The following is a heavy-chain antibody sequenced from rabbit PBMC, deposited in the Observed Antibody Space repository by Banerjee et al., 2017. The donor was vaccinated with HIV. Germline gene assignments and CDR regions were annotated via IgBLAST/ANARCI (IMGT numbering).Heavy chain of an antibody. D-gene: IGHD2-1*01. Sequence: QEQLVESGGDLVKPGASLTLTCTASGFSFSSSYYMCWVRQAPGKGLEWIGCIVTGSGSTYYANWAKGRFTISKASSTTVTLQMTSLTAADTATYFCAREWVYDDYGDYGIDAFDPRGQGTLVTVS. V-gene: IGHV1S45*01. CDR2: IVTGSGST. J-gene: IGHJ2*01. CDR3: AREWVYDDYGDYGIDAFDP. CDR1: GFSFSSSYY.